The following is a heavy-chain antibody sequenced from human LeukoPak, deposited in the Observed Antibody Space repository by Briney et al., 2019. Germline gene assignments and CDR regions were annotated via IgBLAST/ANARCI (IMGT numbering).Heavy chain of an antibody. D-gene: IGHD6-13*01. CDR2: INNDGSTT. CDR1: GFTFSSYW. J-gene: IGHJ1*01. Sequence: GGSLRLSCAASGFTFSSYWMHWVRHVPGKGLVWVSRINNDGSTTTYADSVKGRFTISRDNAKNTLSLQMSSLRAEDTAVYYCARGSYSSSWYGSEYFQLWGQGTLVTVSS. CDR3: ARGSYSSSWYGSEYFQL. V-gene: IGHV3-74*01.